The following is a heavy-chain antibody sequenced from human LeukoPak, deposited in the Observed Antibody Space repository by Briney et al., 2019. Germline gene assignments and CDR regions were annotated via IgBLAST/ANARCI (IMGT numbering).Heavy chain of an antibody. V-gene: IGHV3-7*04. CDR3: ATGGYRGSYFDY. D-gene: IGHD1-26*01. CDR1: GFSFSNSW. Sequence: GGSLRLSCAASGFSFSNSWMSWIRQAPGQGLEWVANIKQDGSEKYYVDSVKGRFTISRDNARNSLYLQMNSLRDEDTAVYYCATGGYRGSYFDYWGQGTLITVSS. J-gene: IGHJ4*02. CDR2: IKQDGSEK.